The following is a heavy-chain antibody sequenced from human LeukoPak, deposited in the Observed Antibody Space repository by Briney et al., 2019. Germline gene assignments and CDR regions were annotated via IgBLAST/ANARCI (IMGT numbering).Heavy chain of an antibody. V-gene: IGHV3-48*04. CDR1: GFAFSSYG. CDR3: ARVVGAHFDY. D-gene: IGHD1-26*01. J-gene: IGHJ4*02. CDR2: ISGSGSTI. Sequence: GGSLRLSCAASGFAFSSYGMSWVRQAPGKGLEWVSAISGSGSTIYYADSVKGRFTISRDNAKNSLYLQMNSLRAEDTAVYYCARVVGAHFDYWGQGTLVTVSS.